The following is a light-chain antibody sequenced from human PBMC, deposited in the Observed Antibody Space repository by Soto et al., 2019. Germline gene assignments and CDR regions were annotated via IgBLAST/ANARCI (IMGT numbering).Light chain of an antibody. V-gene: IGKV3-15*01. CDR1: QGVGST. CDR2: DAY. Sequence: EIVMTQCPATLSVSPGERVTLSCRASQGVGSTLAWYRQQPGQAPRLLIYDAYIRASGVPARFSGSGSGTEFTLTISGLQSEDFAVYFCQHYKTWPLAFGGGTKVDI. J-gene: IGKJ4*01. CDR3: QHYKTWPLA.